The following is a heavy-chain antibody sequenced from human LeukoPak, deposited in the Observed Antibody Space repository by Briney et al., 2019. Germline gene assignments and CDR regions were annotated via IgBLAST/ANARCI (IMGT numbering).Heavy chain of an antibody. D-gene: IGHD6-13*01. Sequence: GGSLRLSCAASGFTFSSYAMSWVRQAPGKGLEWVSAISASGGSTYYADSVKGRFTISRDNSKNTLYLQMNSLRAEDTAVYYCAKTDSSSWYVSNWFDPWGQGTLVTVSS. CDR1: GFTFSSYA. V-gene: IGHV3-23*01. CDR3: AKTDSSSWYVSNWFDP. CDR2: ISASGGST. J-gene: IGHJ5*02.